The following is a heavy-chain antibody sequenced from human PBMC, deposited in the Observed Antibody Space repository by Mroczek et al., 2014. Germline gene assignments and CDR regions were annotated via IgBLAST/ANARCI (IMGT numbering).Heavy chain of an antibody. J-gene: IGHJ5*02. CDR3: ARESQPHYYDSSGYYHSST. CDR1: GGTFSSYA. D-gene: IGHD3-22*01. V-gene: IGHV1-69*01. Sequence: VQLVETGAEVKKPGSSVKVSCKASGGTFSSYAISWVRQAPGQGLEWMGGIIPIFGTANYAQKFQGRVTITADESTSTAYMELSSLRSEDTAVYYCARESQPHYYDSSGYYHSSTWGQGTPGHRL. CDR2: IIPIFGTA.